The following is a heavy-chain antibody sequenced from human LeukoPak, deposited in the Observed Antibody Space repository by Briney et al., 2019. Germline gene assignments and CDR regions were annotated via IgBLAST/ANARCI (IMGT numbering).Heavy chain of an antibody. D-gene: IGHD3-3*01. J-gene: IGHJ3*02. V-gene: IGHV1-69*13. CDR3: ARSSPLYDFWSGYFLDAFDI. CDR2: IIPIFGTA. CDR1: GGTFSSYA. Sequence: SVKVSCKASGGTFSSYAISWVRQAPGQGLEWMGGIIPIFGTANYAQKFQGRVTITADESTSTAYMELSSLRSEDTAVYYCARSSPLYDFWSGYFLDAFDIWGQGTMVTVSS.